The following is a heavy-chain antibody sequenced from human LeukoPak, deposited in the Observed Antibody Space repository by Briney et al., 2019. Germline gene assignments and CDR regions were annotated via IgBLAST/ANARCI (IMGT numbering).Heavy chain of an antibody. V-gene: IGHV4-61*02. CDR3: AREVQQLVQTYYYYYYMDV. J-gene: IGHJ6*03. CDR2: IYTSGST. CDR1: GGSISSGSYY. D-gene: IGHD6-6*01. Sequence: SETLSLTCTVSGGSISSGSYYWSWIRQPAGKGLEWIGRIYTSGSTNYNPSLKSRVTISVDTSKNQFSLKLSSVTAADTAVYYCAREVQQLVQTYYYYYYMDVWGKGTTVTVSS.